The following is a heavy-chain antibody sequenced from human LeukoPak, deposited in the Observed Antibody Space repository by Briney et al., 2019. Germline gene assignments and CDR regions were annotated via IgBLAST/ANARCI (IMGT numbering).Heavy chain of an antibody. CDR2: ISAYNGNT. CDR1: GYTFTSYG. J-gene: IGHJ6*02. Sequence: ASVKVSCKASGYTFTSYGISWVRQAPGQGGEWMGWISAYNGNTNYPQKLQGRVTMTTDTSTSTAYLELRSLRSDDTAVYYCARDVGYCSSTSCYFAFSYYYYGMDVWGQGTTVTVSS. D-gene: IGHD2-2*01. CDR3: ARDVGYCSSTSCYFAFSYYYYGMDV. V-gene: IGHV1-18*01.